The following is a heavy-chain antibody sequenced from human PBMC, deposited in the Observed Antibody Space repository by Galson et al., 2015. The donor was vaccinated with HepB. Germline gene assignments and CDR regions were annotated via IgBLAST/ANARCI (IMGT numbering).Heavy chain of an antibody. Sequence: SLRLSCAASGFTFSSYWMHWVRQAPGKGLVWVSRINSDGSSTSYADSVKGRFTISRDNAKNTLYLQMNSLRAEDTAVYYCARVMKVRGVNYYGMDVWGQGTTVTVSS. CDR3: ARVMKVRGVNYYGMDV. CDR2: INSDGSST. V-gene: IGHV3-74*01. J-gene: IGHJ6*02. CDR1: GFTFSSYW. D-gene: IGHD3-10*01.